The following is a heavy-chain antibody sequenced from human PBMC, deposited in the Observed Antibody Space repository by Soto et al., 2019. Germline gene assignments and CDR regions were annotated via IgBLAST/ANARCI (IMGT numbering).Heavy chain of an antibody. CDR2: IYYSGST. CDR1: GGSISSSSYY. V-gene: IGHV4-39*01. J-gene: IGHJ5*02. Sequence: PSETLSLAGTVSGGSISSSSYYWGWIRQPPGKGLEWIGSIYYSGSTYYNPSLKSRVTISVDTSKNQFSLKLSSVTAADTAVYYCARLISGYDSIWFDPWGQGTLVTVSS. D-gene: IGHD5-12*01. CDR3: ARLISGYDSIWFDP.